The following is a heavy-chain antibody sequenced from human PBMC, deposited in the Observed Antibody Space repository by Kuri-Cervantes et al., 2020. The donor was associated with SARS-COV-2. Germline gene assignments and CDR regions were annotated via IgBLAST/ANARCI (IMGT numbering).Heavy chain of an antibody. Sequence: ASVKVSCKASGYTFTSYGISWVRQAPGQGLEWMGWISAYNGNTNYAQKLQGRVTMTTDTSTSTAYMELRSLRSDDTAVYYCARGDFAATNYYYYYYMDVWGKGTTVTVSS. CDR1: GYTFTSYG. CDR3: ARGDFAATNYYYYYYMDV. D-gene: IGHD2/OR15-2a*01. J-gene: IGHJ6*03. CDR2: ISAYNGNT. V-gene: IGHV1-18*04.